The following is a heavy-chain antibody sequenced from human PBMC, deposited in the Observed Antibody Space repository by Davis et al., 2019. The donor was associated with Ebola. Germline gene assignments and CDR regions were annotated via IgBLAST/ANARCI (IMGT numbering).Heavy chain of an antibody. CDR2: INPNSGGT. V-gene: IGHV1-2*04. D-gene: IGHD3-16*01. CDR3: ARDWGSGSYFDY. CDR1: GYTFTGYY. J-gene: IGHJ4*02. Sequence: AASVKVSCKASGYTFTGYYMHWVRQAPGQGLEWMGWINPNSGGTNYAQTFQGWVTMTRETSISTAYMELSRLRSDDTAVYYCARDWGSGSYFDYWGQGTLVTVSS.